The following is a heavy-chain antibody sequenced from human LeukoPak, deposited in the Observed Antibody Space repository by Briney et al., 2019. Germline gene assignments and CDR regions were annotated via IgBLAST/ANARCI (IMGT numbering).Heavy chain of an antibody. CDR2: INPNSGGT. V-gene: IGHV1-2*02. CDR3: ARVAADYYYYYGMDV. J-gene: IGHJ6*02. D-gene: IGHD6-25*01. CDR1: GYTFTGYY. Sequence: GASVKVSCKASGYTFTGYYMHWVRQAPGQGLEWMGWINPNSGGTNYAQKFQGRVTMTRDTSISTAYMELSRLRSDDTAVYYCARVAADYYYYYGMDVSGQGTTVTVSS.